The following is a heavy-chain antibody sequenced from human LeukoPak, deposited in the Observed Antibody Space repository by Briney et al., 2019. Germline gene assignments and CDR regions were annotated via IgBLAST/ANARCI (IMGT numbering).Heavy chain of an antibody. V-gene: IGHV3-20*04. CDR2: INWNGGNT. J-gene: IGHJ4*02. CDR1: GFTFDDYG. Sequence: PGGSLRLSCAASGFTFDDYGMSRVRQAPGKGLEWVSGINWNGGNTGYADSVKGRFTISRDNAKNSLYLQMNSLRAEDTALYYCARVASNYDFDCWGQGTLVTVSS. D-gene: IGHD4-11*01. CDR3: ARVASNYDFDC.